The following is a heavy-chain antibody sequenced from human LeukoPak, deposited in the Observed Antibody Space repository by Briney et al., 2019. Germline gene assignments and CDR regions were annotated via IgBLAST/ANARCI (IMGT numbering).Heavy chain of an antibody. V-gene: IGHV3-74*01. D-gene: IGHD6-6*01. CDR1: GFSLRSYW. CDR3: ARYSSSSGGASHYFDY. Sequence: TGGSLRLSCAVSGFSLRSYWMHWVRQAPGKGLVWVSRISGGGSMTNYADSVKGRFTISRDNAKNTVYLQMNSLRAEDTAVYYCARYSSSSGGASHYFDYWGQGTLVTVSS. CDR2: ISGGGSMT. J-gene: IGHJ4*02.